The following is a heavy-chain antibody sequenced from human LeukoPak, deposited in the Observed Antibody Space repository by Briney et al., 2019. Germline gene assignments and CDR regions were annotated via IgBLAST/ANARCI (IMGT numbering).Heavy chain of an antibody. J-gene: IGHJ5*02. D-gene: IGHD6-19*01. CDR2: IKEDGSQK. CDR1: GFTFTNYW. V-gene: IGHV3-7*01. Sequence: GSLILSFEASGFTFTNYWMNWGRQAPGKGLEWVAFIKEDGSQKYYVDSVKGRFTISRDNAKNSLYLQMNSLRAEDTAIYYCARAGYSSGHRWGQGTLVTVSS. CDR3: ARAGYSSGHR.